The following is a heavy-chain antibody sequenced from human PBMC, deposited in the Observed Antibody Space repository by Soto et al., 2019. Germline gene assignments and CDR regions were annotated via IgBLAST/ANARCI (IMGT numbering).Heavy chain of an antibody. Sequence: SETLSLTCSVSGSSISSFYWSWIRQPPGKGLEWIGQIYYTGSTRYNPSLESRITISLDTSKGQFSLKLNSVTAADTAVYYCARIKSGGVWSGSYRYYCYFDFWGQGTLVTVSS. V-gene: IGHV4-59*08. D-gene: IGHD3-3*01. CDR2: IYYTGST. CDR1: GSSISSFY. CDR3: ARIKSGGVWSGSYRYYCYFDF. J-gene: IGHJ4*02.